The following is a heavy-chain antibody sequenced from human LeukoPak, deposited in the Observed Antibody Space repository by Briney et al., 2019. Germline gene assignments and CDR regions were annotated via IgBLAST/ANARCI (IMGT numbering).Heavy chain of an antibody. Sequence: PGGSMRLSCAASGFVSSNYWMTWVRQAPGKGLEWVASINDGGSGKYYVDSVKGRFTISRDNAQKSLYLEMHSLRAEDTAVYYCARAVTSTEGYWGQGTLVTVSS. V-gene: IGHV3-7*03. J-gene: IGHJ4*02. CDR2: INDGGSGK. CDR3: ARAVTSTEGY. D-gene: IGHD4-17*01. CDR1: GFVSSNYW.